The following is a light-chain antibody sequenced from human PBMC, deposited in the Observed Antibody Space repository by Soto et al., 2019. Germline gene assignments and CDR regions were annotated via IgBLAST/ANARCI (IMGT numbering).Light chain of an antibody. V-gene: IGKV1-5*03. Sequence: DIQMTQSPSTLSGSVGDRVTITCRASQTISSWLAWYQQKPGKAPKLLIYKASTLKSGVPSRFSGSGSGTEFTLTISSLQPDDFATYYCQQYDSEPWTFGQGTTGDNK. CDR2: KAS. J-gene: IGKJ1*01. CDR3: QQYDSEPWT. CDR1: QTISSW.